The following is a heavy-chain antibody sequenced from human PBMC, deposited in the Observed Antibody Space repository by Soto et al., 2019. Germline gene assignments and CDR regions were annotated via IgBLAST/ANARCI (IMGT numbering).Heavy chain of an antibody. CDR3: AHVEVLRYFDWSQPLDY. V-gene: IGHV2-5*02. Sequence: QITLKESGPTLVKPTQTLTLTCTFSGFSLSTSGVGVGWIRQPPGKALEWLALIYWDDDKRYSPSLKSRLTITQTTSKHPVALTITPLDPVDTATYDSAHVEVLRYFDWSQPLDYWGQATLVTVSS. D-gene: IGHD3-9*01. J-gene: IGHJ4*02. CDR1: GFSLSTSGVG. CDR2: IYWDDDK.